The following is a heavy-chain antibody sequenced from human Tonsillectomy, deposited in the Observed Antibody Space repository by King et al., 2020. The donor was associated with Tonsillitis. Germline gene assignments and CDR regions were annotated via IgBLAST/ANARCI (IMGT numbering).Heavy chain of an antibody. V-gene: IGHV3-30*18. CDR2: ISYDGSNK. CDR1: GFTFSSYG. D-gene: IGHD3-10*01. Sequence: VQLVESGGGVVQPGRFLRLSCAASGFTFSSYGMHWVRQAPGKGLEWVALISYDGSNKYYADSVKGRFTISRDNSKNTLYLEMNSLRAEDTAVYYCAKDHEGRRFGELFMGYFDYWGQGTLVTVSS. CDR3: AKDHEGRRFGELFMGYFDY. J-gene: IGHJ4*02.